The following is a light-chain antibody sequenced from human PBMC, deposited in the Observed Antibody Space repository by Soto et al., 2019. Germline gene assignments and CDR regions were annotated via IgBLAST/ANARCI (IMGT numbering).Light chain of an antibody. V-gene: IGLV2-14*03. CDR3: SSYATDTHVI. J-gene: IGLJ2*01. CDR2: DVS. CDR1: SSDVGGYNY. Sequence: QSALTQPASVSGSPGQSITISCTGTSSDVGGYNYVSWYQHHPGKAPNLMIYDVSNRPSGVSNRFSGSKSDNTASLTISGLQAEDEADYYCSSYATDTHVIFGGGTKLTVL.